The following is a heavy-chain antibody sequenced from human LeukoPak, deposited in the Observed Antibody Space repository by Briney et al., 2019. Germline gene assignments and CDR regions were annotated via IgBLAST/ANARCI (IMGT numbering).Heavy chain of an antibody. CDR2: INHGGST. D-gene: IGHD5-12*01. J-gene: IGHJ4*02. CDR3: ARHTWRWLPFDD. CDR1: GGSFRGDF. V-gene: IGHV4-34*01. Sequence: SETLSLTCAVYGGSFRGDFWSWIRQSPGKGLEWIGEINHGGSTTYNPSLQSRVTMSVDTSTNQISLKMTSVTAADTAIYYCARHTWRWLPFDDWGQGTQVTISS.